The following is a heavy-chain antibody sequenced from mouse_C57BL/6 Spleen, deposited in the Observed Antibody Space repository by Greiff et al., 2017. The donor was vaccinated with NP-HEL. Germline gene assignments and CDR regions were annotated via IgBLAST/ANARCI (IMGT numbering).Heavy chain of an antibody. Sequence: VQLQQSGTVLARPGASVKMSCKTSGYTFTSYWMHWVQQRPGQGLEWIGAIYPGNSDTSYTQKFKGKAKLTAVTSARTSYSDLSGLTNANYAVDNCTITWEVATRALDDWGKGTSVTAAS. CDR1: GYTFTSYW. D-gene: IGHD1-1*01. CDR2: IYPGNSDT. J-gene: IGHJ4*01. V-gene: IGHV1-5*01. CDR3: TITWEVATRALDD.